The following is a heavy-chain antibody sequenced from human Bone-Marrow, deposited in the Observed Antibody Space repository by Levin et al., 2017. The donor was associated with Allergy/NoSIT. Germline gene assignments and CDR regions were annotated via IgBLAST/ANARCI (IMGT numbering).Heavy chain of an antibody. D-gene: IGHD3-3*01. V-gene: IGHV3-23*01. Sequence: PGGSLRLSCAASGFTFSSYAMSWVRQAPGKGLEWVSAISGSGGSTYYADSVKGRFTISRDNSKNTLYLQMNSLRAEDTAVYYCAKDTTLTIFGVVMLGFDYLGQGTLVTVSS. CDR1: GFTFSSYA. J-gene: IGHJ4*02. CDR3: AKDTTLTIFGVVMLGFDY. CDR2: ISGSGGST.